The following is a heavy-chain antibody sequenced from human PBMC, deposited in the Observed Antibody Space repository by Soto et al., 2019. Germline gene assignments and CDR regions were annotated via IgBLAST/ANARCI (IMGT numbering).Heavy chain of an antibody. V-gene: IGHV4-59*01. D-gene: IGHD3-22*01. CDR1: GGSISSYY. J-gene: IGHJ3*01. CDR2: IYYSGST. Sequence: SETLSLTCTVSGGSISSYYWSWIRQPPGKGLEWMGYIYYSGSTNYNPSLKSRVTISVDTSKNQFSLKLSSVTAADTAVYYCARGNTMIVVALWGQGTMVT. CDR3: ARGNTMIVVAL.